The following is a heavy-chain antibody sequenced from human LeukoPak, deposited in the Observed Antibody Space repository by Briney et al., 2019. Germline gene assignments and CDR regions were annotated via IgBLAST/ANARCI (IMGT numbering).Heavy chain of an antibody. D-gene: IGHD6-13*01. J-gene: IGHJ5*02. Sequence: KPGGSLRLSCAASGFTFSRYSMNWVRQAPGKGLEWVSSISSSSSYIYYADSVKGRFTISRDNAKNSVSLQMNSLRAEDTAVYYCARDLFVQPREHQLLSGWFDHWGQGTLVTVSS. CDR3: ARDLFVQPREHQLLSGWFDH. V-gene: IGHV3-21*01. CDR1: GFTFSRYS. CDR2: ISSSSSYI.